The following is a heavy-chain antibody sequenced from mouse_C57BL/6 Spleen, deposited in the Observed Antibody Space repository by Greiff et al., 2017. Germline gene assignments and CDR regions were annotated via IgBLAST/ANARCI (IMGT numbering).Heavy chain of an antibody. D-gene: IGHD4-1*01. J-gene: IGHJ3*01. CDR2: IDPETGGT. V-gene: IGHV1-15*01. Sequence: VQLQQSGAELVRPGASVTLSCKASGYTFTDYEMHWVKQTPVHGLEWIGAIDPETGGTAYNQKFKGKAILTADKSSSTAYMELRSLTSEDSAVYYCTRGGGLGPRFAYWGQGTLVTVSA. CDR1: GYTFTDYE. CDR3: TRGGGLGPRFAY.